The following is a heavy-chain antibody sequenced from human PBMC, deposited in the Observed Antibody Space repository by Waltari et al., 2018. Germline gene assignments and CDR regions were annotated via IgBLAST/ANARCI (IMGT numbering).Heavy chain of an antibody. J-gene: IGHJ4*02. V-gene: IGHV5-51*03. CDR1: GYSFTSYW. Sequence: EVQLVQSGAEVKKPGESLKISCKGSGYSFTSYWIGWVRQMPGKGLEWMGIIYPGDSESRYSPSFQGQVTISADKSISTAYLQWSSLKASDTAMYYCAREGMTMVVTPDQTFDYWGQGTLVTVSS. CDR2: IYPGDSES. CDR3: AREGMTMVVTPDQTFDY. D-gene: IGHD2-21*02.